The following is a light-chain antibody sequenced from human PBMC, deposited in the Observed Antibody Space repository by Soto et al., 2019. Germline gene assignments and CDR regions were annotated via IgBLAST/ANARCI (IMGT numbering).Light chain of an antibody. CDR3: QQYNNRPPLT. V-gene: IGKV3-15*01. J-gene: IGKJ4*01. CDR1: QSVSSN. CDR2: GAS. Sequence: EIVMTQSPATLSVSPGERATLSCRASQSVSSNLAWYQQKPGQAPRLLIYGASTRATGIPARFSGSGSGTEFTLTISSLQSEDFAVYYCQQYNNRPPLTFGGGTNVDIK.